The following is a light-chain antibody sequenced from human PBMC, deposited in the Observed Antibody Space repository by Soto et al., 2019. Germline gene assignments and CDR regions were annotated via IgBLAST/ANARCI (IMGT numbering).Light chain of an antibody. J-gene: IGKJ1*01. V-gene: IGKV1-5*01. Sequence: DVPITQTKSSLSASVGDRVTITCQASQDISNYLNWYQQKPGKAPKLLIYDASSLESGVPSRFSGSGSGTEFTLTISSLQPDDFATYYCQQYNSLLWTFGQGAMVDIK. CDR1: QDISNY. CDR2: DAS. CDR3: QQYNSLLWT.